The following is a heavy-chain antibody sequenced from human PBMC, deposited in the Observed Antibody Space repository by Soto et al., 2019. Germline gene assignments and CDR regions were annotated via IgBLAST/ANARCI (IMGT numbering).Heavy chain of an antibody. D-gene: IGHD3-10*01. J-gene: IGHJ6*02. CDR3: ARHGFGSLHGLVDV. V-gene: IGHV4-59*08. CDR1: GGSITNYY. CDR2: IQYNGYS. Sequence: QVQLQESGPGLVKPSETLSLTCTVSGGSITNYYCSWFRQPPGKGLEWIGYIQYNGYSAYNLSLKRRVTISMATSKTQFSLMLESVTATDTAVYYCARHGFGSLHGLVDVWGQGTTVIVSS.